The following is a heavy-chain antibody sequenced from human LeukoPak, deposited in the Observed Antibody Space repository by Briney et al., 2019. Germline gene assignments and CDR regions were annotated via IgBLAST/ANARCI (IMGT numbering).Heavy chain of an antibody. Sequence: ASVKVSCKSSGYTFTSYDINWVRQAPGQGLEWMGWMNPNSGNPAYAQEFQGRATVSGNISISTAYLELRSLKSEDTAVYYCAKGPASGDSWGRGTLVTVSS. J-gene: IGHJ5*01. CDR1: GYTFTSYD. V-gene: IGHV1-8*01. D-gene: IGHD3-10*01. CDR2: MNPNSGNP. CDR3: AKGPASGDS.